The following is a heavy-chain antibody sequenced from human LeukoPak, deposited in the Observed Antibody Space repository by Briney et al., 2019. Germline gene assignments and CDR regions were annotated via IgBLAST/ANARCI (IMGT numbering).Heavy chain of an antibody. J-gene: IGHJ2*01. Sequence: GGSLTLSCAASGFTFSDYTLKWVRQAPGRGGEWVLCISNSRSYIYYADSVKGRFTISRDNAKNSLYLKMNSLRAEHTGVYYCARDLRDYYDNSPQPSGDLYFDLWGRGTLVTVSS. D-gene: IGHD3-22*01. V-gene: IGHV3-21*01. CDR2: ISNSRSYI. CDR3: ARDLRDYYDNSPQPSGDLYFDL. CDR1: GFTFSDYT.